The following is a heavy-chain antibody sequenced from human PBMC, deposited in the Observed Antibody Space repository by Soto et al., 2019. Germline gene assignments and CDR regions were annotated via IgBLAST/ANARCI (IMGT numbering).Heavy chain of an antibody. D-gene: IGHD5-18*01. CDR2: INPNSGGT. Sequence: ASVKVSCKASGYTFTGYYMHWVRQAPGQGLEWMGWINPNSGGTNYAQKFQGWVTMTRDTSISTAYMELSRLRSDDTAVYYCARGGGRGDGADTAMVTVPFYYYGMDVWGRGTTVTVSS. CDR1: GYTFTGYY. V-gene: IGHV1-2*04. J-gene: IGHJ6*02. CDR3: ARGGGRGDGADTAMVTVPFYYYGMDV.